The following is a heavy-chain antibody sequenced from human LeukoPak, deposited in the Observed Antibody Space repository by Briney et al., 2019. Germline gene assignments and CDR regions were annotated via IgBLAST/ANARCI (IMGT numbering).Heavy chain of an antibody. J-gene: IGHJ4*02. D-gene: IGHD2-8*02. CDR2: IYYSGST. V-gene: IGHV4-59*01. CDR3: ARVSPIPPGRSFDY. Sequence: SETLSLTCTVSGGSISSYYWSWIRQPPGKGLEWIGYIYYSGSTNYNPSLKSQVTISVDTSKNQFSLKLSSVTAADTAVYYCARVSPIPPGRSFDYWGQGTLVTVSS. CDR1: GGSISSYY.